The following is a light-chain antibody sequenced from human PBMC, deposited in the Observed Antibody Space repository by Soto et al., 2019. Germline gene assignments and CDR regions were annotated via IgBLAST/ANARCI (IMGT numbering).Light chain of an antibody. CDR2: DAS. CDR3: QQYNNYPRT. J-gene: IGKJ1*01. Sequence: DIPMTQSPSTLSESKVDRVNITCRASETIRTWLAWYQHKPGKAPKFLIYDASSLESGVPSRFSGSGSGTEFTLTISSLQPDDFATYYCQQYNNYPRTFGQGTKVDI. CDR1: ETIRTW. V-gene: IGKV1-5*01.